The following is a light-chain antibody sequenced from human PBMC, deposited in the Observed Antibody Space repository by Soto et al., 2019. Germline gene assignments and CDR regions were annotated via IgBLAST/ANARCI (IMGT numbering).Light chain of an antibody. V-gene: IGKV1-9*01. CDR2: AAS. CDR1: QGISSY. J-gene: IGKJ1*01. Sequence: DIPLTQSPSFLSASVGNRITITCRASQGISSYLAWSQQKPGKAPKLLIYAASTLQSGVPSGVSGSGSGTEVTLTISSLQPEDFATYYCQQRNSYPRTFGQGTRWIS. CDR3: QQRNSYPRT.